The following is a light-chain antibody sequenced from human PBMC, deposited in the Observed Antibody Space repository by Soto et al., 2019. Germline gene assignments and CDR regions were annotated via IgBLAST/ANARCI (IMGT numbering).Light chain of an antibody. J-gene: IGKJ1*01. CDR3: HQYASSPQT. V-gene: IGKV3-20*01. CDR2: DAS. Sequence: EIVLTQSPGTLSFSPGDRATLSCRASQSVSSNYLAWYQQRAGQAPRLLIDDASSRATGITDRFSGSGSGTDFTLTITRLEPEDFAVYYCHQYASSPQTFGQGTKVDIK. CDR1: QSVSSNY.